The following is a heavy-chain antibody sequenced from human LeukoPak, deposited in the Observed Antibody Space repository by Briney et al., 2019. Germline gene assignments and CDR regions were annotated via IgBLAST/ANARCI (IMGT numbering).Heavy chain of an antibody. CDR1: GFTFDDYA. D-gene: IGHD1-26*01. CDR3: AKDLGDEWGLPYD. Sequence: GGSLRLSCAASGFTFDDYAMHWVRQAPGKGLEWVSGISWNSGSIGYADSVKGRFTISRDNAKNSLYLQMNSLRAEDTALYYCAKDLGDEWGLPYDWGQGTLVTVSS. J-gene: IGHJ4*02. CDR2: ISWNSGSI. V-gene: IGHV3-9*01.